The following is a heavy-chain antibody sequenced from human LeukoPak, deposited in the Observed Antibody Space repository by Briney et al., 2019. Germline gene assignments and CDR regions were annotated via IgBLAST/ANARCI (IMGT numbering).Heavy chain of an antibody. CDR2: IKEDGSEI. Sequence: GGSLRLSCAASGFTFNNYWMSWVRQAPGKGLEWVASIKEDGSEIYYVDSVKGRFTISRDNTKNSVYLQMNSLRAEDTAVYYCTRQLGGSGSHWGQGTLVTVSS. D-gene: IGHD3-10*01. CDR3: TRQLGGSGSH. V-gene: IGHV3-7*01. CDR1: GFTFNNYW. J-gene: IGHJ4*02.